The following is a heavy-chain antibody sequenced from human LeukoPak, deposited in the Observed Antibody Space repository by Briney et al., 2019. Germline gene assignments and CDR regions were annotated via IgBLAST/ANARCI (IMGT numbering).Heavy chain of an antibody. D-gene: IGHD2-21*01. J-gene: IGHJ4*02. CDR1: GFIFCNAW. CDR2: IKTKADGGTT. CDR3: TTESRFRLILDY. Sequence: PGGSLRLSCAASGFIFCNAWMSGVRRAPGKGLEWVGRIKTKADGGTTDYAAPVKGRFTISRDDSKKMIYLHMNSLKTEDTAVYYWTTESRFRLILDYWGQGALVTVSS. V-gene: IGHV3-15*01.